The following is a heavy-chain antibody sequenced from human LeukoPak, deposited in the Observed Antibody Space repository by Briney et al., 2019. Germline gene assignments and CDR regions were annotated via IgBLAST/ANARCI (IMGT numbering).Heavy chain of an antibody. CDR1: GFTFSSYA. D-gene: IGHD2-2*01. Sequence: GGSLRLSCAASGFTFSSYAMSWVHQAPGKGLEWVSAISGSGGSTYYADSVKGRFTISRDNSKNTLYLQMNSLRAEDTAVYYCAKDLPDIVVVPAATGAFDIWGQGTMVTVSS. CDR3: AKDLPDIVVVPAATGAFDI. CDR2: ISGSGGST. V-gene: IGHV3-23*01. J-gene: IGHJ3*02.